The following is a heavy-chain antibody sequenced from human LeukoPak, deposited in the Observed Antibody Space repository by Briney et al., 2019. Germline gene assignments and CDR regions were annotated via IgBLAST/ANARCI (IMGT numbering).Heavy chain of an antibody. V-gene: IGHV3-7*01. CDR1: GFSVSDYW. D-gene: IGHD3-16*01. J-gene: IGHJ5*02. Sequence: PGGSLRLSCAASGFSVSDYWMTWVRQAPGKGLEWVANIKQDGSVKTYVDSVKGRFTISRDNAKNSLYLQMNSLRVEDTAMYYCVRDGGTDWYVPWGQRTLVTVFS. CDR2: IKQDGSVK. CDR3: VRDGGTDWYVP.